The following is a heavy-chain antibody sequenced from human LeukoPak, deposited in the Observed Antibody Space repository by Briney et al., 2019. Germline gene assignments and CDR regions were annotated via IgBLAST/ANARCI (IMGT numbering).Heavy chain of an antibody. CDR2: IKQDGSEK. CDR1: GFTFSSCW. D-gene: IGHD6-25*01. V-gene: IGHV3-7*01. Sequence: GGSLRLSCAASGFTFSSCWMNWVRQAPGKGLEWVANIKQDGSEKYYVDSVKGRFTISRENAKSSLYLQMKSLRAGDTAVYYCARDRGRYYMDVWGKGTTVTISS. J-gene: IGHJ6*03. CDR3: ARDRGRYYMDV.